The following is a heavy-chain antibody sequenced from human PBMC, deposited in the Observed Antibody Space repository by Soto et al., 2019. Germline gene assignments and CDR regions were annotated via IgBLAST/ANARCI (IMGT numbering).Heavy chain of an antibody. Sequence: GASVKVSCRASGYSFTDYHIHWVRQAPGQGLEWLGRINPKSGGTSTAQKFQGWVTMTTDTSISTASMELTRLTSDDTAIYYCARGDSTDCSNGVCSFFYNHDMDVWGQGTTVTVSS. CDR2: INPKSGGT. CDR1: GYSFTDYH. D-gene: IGHD2-8*01. V-gene: IGHV1-2*04. J-gene: IGHJ6*02. CDR3: ARGDSTDCSNGVCSFFYNHDMDV.